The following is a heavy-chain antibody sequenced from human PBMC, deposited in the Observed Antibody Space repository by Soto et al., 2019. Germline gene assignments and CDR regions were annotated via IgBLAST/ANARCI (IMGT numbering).Heavy chain of an antibody. CDR1: GGSISSGGYY. J-gene: IGHJ6*02. Sequence: SETLSLTCNVSGGSISSGGYYWTWIRQHPGKGLEWIGNIHHSGSTFYNPSLESRVTISVDTSKNQFSLKVSSVTAADTAVYYCARLGGYCTITSCYGYYGMDVWGQGTTVTVSS. CDR3: ARLGGYCTITSCYGYYGMDV. D-gene: IGHD2-2*01. CDR2: IHHSGST. V-gene: IGHV4-39*01.